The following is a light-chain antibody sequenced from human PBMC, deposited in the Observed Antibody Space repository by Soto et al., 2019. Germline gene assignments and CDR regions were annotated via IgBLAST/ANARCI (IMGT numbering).Light chain of an antibody. CDR1: ETVSDSY. CDR2: AS. CDR3: QHYGTSAL. Sequence: DIVLTQSPGTLSLSPGERATLSCRASETVSDSYLAWYQQKPGQPHRLLIYASSRATGIPDRFSGSGSGTDFTLSISRLETEDFAVYYCQHYGTSALFGRGTKVEIK. J-gene: IGKJ3*01. V-gene: IGKV3-20*01.